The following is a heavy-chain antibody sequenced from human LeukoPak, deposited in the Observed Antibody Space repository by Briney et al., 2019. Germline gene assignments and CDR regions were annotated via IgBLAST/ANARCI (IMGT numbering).Heavy chain of an antibody. V-gene: IGHV1-2*06. CDR3: AADLAVAGRGDV. J-gene: IGHJ6*02. Sequence: GASVKVSCKASGYTFTGYYMHWVRQAPGQGLEWMGRINPNSGGTNYAQKFQGRVTMTRDTSISIAYMELSRLRSDDTAVYYCAADLAVAGRGDVWGQGTTVTVSS. CDR1: GYTFTGYY. D-gene: IGHD6-19*01. CDR2: INPNSGGT.